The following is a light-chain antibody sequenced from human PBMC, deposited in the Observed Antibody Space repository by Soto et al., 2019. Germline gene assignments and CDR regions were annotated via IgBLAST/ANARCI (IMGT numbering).Light chain of an antibody. CDR3: QQSYSTPRT. CDR1: QSVSSY. J-gene: IGKJ2*01. Sequence: DIQLTQSPSSLSASIGDRVTITCRAGQSVSSYLNWYRQRPGRAPEVLIYAASSLQSGVPSRFSGSGSGTDFTLTISSLQPEDSVTYYCQQSYSTPRTFGQGTKLEIK. V-gene: IGKV1-39*01. CDR2: AAS.